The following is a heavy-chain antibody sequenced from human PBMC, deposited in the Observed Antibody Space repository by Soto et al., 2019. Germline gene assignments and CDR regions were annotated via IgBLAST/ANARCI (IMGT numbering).Heavy chain of an antibody. J-gene: IGHJ4*02. D-gene: IGHD3-10*01. CDR3: VLWFWEYYFDY. CDR1: GFTFTSYA. Sequence: EVQLLGSGGGLVQPGGSLRLSCAASGFTFTSYAMSWVRQAPGKGLEWVSSISASGDRTYYADSVKGRFTISRDNSKNTLYLQMNSLRAEDTAIDYCVLWFWEYYFDYLGQLTLCTVSS. V-gene: IGHV3-23*01. CDR2: ISASGDRT.